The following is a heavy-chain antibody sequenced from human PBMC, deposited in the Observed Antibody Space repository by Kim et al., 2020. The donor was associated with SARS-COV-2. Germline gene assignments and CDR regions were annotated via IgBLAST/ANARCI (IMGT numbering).Heavy chain of an antibody. V-gene: IGHV4-59*13. J-gene: IGHJ6*01. CDR2: IYDSGST. CDR3: ARHKDFFGDYAYYGMDV. Sequence: SETLSLTCTVSGGSIKSSYWSWIRQPPGKGLEWIGYIYDSGSTHYNPSLKSRVTISVDTSKNQFSLKVTSVTAADTAVYYCARHKDFFGDYAYYGMDVWG. CDR1: GGSIKSSY. D-gene: IGHD4-17*01.